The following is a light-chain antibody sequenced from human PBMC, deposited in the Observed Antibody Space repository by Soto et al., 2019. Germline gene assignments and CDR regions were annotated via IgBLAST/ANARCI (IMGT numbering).Light chain of an antibody. V-gene: IGKV1-27*01. CDR1: QGISNY. Sequence: GDTVTIPCWASQGISNYLAWYQQKPGQVPNLLIYAASTLQSGVPSRFSGSGSGTDFTLTISSLRPEDVATYYCQKYNNAPRTFGQGTKVEI. J-gene: IGKJ1*01. CDR3: QKYNNAPRT. CDR2: AAS.